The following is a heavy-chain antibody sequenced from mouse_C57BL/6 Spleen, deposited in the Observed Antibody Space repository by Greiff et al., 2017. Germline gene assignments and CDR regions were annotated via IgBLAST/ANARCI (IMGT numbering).Heavy chain of an antibody. CDR2: IYPGSGNT. Sequence: QVQLKQSGAELVRPGASVKLSCKASGYTFTDYYINWVKQRPGQGLEWIARIYPGSGNTYYNEKFKGKATLTAEKSSSTAYMQLSSLTSEDSAVYFCAREETTVVATDYFDYWGQGTTLTVSS. J-gene: IGHJ2*01. V-gene: IGHV1-76*01. CDR1: GYTFTDYY. D-gene: IGHD1-1*01. CDR3: AREETTVVATDYFDY.